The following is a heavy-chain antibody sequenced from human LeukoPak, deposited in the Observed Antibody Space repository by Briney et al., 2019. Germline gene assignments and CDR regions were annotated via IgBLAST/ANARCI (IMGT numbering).Heavy chain of an antibody. CDR3: AGIPSMISGGAFDI. D-gene: IGHD3-22*01. V-gene: IGHV4-34*01. CDR2: INHSGST. CDR1: GGSFSGYY. J-gene: IGHJ3*02. Sequence: SETLSLTCAVYGGSFSGYYWSWIRQPPGKGLEWIGEINHSGSTNYNPSLKSRVTISVDTSKNQFSLMLSSVTAADTAVYYCAGIPSMISGGAFDIWGQGTMVTVSS.